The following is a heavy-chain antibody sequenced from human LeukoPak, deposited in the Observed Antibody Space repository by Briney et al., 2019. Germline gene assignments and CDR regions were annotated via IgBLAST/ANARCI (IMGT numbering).Heavy chain of an antibody. D-gene: IGHD3-10*01. CDR1: GFAFSNYE. Sequence: GGSLRLSCEASGFAFSNYEMNWVRQAPGKGLEWVSYMSGTGRTVHYADSVKGRFTISRDNARNSLFLQMNSLRVEDTALYYCARTRASVPFDYWGQGTLVTVSS. V-gene: IGHV3-48*03. J-gene: IGHJ4*02. CDR2: MSGTGRTV. CDR3: ARTRASVPFDY.